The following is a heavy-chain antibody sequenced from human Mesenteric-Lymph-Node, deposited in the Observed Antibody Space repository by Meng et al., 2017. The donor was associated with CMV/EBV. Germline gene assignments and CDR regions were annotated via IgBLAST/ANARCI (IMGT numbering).Heavy chain of an antibody. CDR1: GGTFSSYA. V-gene: IGHV1-69*10. Sequence: SVKVSCKASGGTFSSYAISWVRQAPGQGLEWMGGIIPILGIANYAQKFQGRVTITADKSTSTAYMELSSLRVEDTAIYFCAKDLTNGWPMSGFDMWGRGTMVTVS. J-gene: IGHJ3*02. CDR3: AKDLTNGWPMSGFDM. D-gene: IGHD6-19*01. CDR2: IIPILGIA.